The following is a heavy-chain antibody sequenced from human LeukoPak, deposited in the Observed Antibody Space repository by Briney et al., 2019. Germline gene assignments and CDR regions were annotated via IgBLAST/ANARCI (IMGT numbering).Heavy chain of an antibody. V-gene: IGHV3-23*01. J-gene: IGHJ5*02. CDR1: GFTFIRYA. CDR2: INENGDSA. Sequence: PGGSLRLSCEASGFTFIRYAMSWVRQAPGKGPEWVSNINENGDSAYYADSVKGRFTISRDNSMNTLYLQMNSLRAEDTAVYYCAREYSDFWSGYYISPRGFDPWGQGTLVTVSS. CDR3: AREYSDFWSGYYISPRGFDP. D-gene: IGHD3-3*01.